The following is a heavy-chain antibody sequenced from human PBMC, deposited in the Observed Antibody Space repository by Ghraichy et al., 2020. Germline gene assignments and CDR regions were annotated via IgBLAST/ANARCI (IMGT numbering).Heavy chain of an antibody. V-gene: IGHV4-4*07. CDR1: GGSISSYY. D-gene: IGHD6-13*01. CDR2: IYTSGST. Sequence: SETLSLTCTVSGGSISSYYWSWIRQPAGKGLEWIGRIYTSGSTNYNPSLKSRVTMSVDTSKNQFSLKLSSVTAADTAVYYCAYSSSRLAYFQHWGQGTLVTVSS. J-gene: IGHJ1*01. CDR3: AYSSSRLAYFQH.